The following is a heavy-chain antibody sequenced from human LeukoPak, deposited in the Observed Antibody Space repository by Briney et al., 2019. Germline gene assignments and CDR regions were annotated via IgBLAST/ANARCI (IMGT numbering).Heavy chain of an antibody. D-gene: IGHD6-13*01. J-gene: IGHJ4*02. CDR3: AISSHIAAAGTDDY. V-gene: IGHV1-69*01. Sequence: SVKVSCKSSGCTFSSYANSWVRQAPGQGLEWVGGFIPIFGTANYAQKVQGRVTITADESTSTAYMELSSLRSEDTAVYYCAISSHIAAAGTDDYWGQGTLVTVSS. CDR1: GCTFSSYA. CDR2: FIPIFGTA.